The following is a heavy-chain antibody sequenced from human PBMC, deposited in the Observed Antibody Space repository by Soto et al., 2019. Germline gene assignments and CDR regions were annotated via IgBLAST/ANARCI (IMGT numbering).Heavy chain of an antibody. D-gene: IGHD3-16*01. CDR1: GFTFSSYS. J-gene: IGHJ4*02. CDR2: ISSSSSYI. V-gene: IGHV3-21*01. CDR3: ARDGAAAGVGELSLYWADY. Sequence: GGSLRLSCAASGFTFSSYSMNWVRQAPGKGLEWVSSISSSSSYIYYADSVKGRFTISRDNAKNSLYLQMNSLRAEDTAVYYCARDGAAAGVGELSLYWADYWGQGTLVTVSS.